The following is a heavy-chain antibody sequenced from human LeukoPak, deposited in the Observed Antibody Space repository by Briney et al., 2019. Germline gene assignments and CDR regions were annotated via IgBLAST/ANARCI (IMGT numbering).Heavy chain of an antibody. D-gene: IGHD3-10*01. J-gene: IGHJ4*02. CDR1: GGSISSYY. Sequence: SETLSLTCTVSGGSISSYYWSWIRQPPGKGLEWIGYIYYSGSTNYNPFLKSRVTISVDTSKNQFSLKLSSVTAADTAVYYCARVAPRGEYYFDYWGQGTLVTVSS. CDR2: IYYSGST. V-gene: IGHV4-59*01. CDR3: ARVAPRGEYYFDY.